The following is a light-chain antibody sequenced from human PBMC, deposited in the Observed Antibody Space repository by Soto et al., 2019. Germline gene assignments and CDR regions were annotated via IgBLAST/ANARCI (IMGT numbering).Light chain of an antibody. CDR3: LQSYTFPFT. CDR1: QDISNY. CDR2: AAS. J-gene: IGKJ3*01. Sequence: DIQMTQSPFSLSASVGDTVTLTCRASQDISNYLNWLQQKPGKAPKLLIYAASTLQTGVPSRFSGSESGTDFTLTISSLHPEDFAIYFCLQSYTFPFTFGPGTRVEIK. V-gene: IGKV1-39*01.